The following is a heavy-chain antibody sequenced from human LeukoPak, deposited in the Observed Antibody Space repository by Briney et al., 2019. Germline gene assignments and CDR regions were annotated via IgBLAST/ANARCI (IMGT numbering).Heavy chain of an antibody. CDR1: GFTFSGSA. J-gene: IGHJ3*02. Sequence: PGGSLRLSCAASGFTFSGSAMHWVRQASGKGLEWVGRIRSKANSYATAYAASVKGRFTISRDDSKNTAYLQMNSLRAEDTAVYYCAKSQYMRYSSGFDAFDIWGQGTMVTVSS. CDR2: IRSKANSYAT. V-gene: IGHV3-73*01. D-gene: IGHD6-19*01. CDR3: AKSQYMRYSSGFDAFDI.